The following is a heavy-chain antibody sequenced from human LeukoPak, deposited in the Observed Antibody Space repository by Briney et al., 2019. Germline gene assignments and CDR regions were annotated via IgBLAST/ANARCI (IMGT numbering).Heavy chain of an antibody. V-gene: IGHV4-34*01. CDR3: ARGGIAQYCSSTSCYWAYQFDY. CDR2: INHSGST. D-gene: IGHD2-2*01. Sequence: SETLSLTCAVYGGSFSGYYWSWIRQPPGKGLEWIGEINHSGSTNYNPSLKSRVTISVDTSKNQFSLKLSSVTAADTAVYYCARGGIAQYCSSTSCYWAYQFDYWGQGTLVTVSS. J-gene: IGHJ4*02. CDR1: GGSFSGYY.